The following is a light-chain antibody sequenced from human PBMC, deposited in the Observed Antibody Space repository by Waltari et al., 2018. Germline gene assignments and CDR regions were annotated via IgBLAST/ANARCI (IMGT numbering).Light chain of an antibody. Sequence: RASQSLGRSRLAWYQQKPGQAPRLLIYAASSRATGIPDRFSGSGSGTDFSLTISRVEPEDFAVYYCQQYGSSVMYTFGQGTKLEIQ. J-gene: IGKJ2*01. CDR1: QSLGRSR. CDR2: AAS. CDR3: QQYGSSVMYT. V-gene: IGKV3-20*01.